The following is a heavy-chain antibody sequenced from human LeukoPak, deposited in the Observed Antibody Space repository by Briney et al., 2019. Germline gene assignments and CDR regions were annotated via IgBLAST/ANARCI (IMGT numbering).Heavy chain of an antibody. J-gene: IGHJ4*02. D-gene: IGHD3-10*01. CDR2: IYSGGST. CDR3: ASPVFGGLATRGAFDY. Sequence: GGSLRLSCAASGFTVSSNYMSWVRQAPGKGLEWVSVIYSGGSTYYADSVKGRFTISRDNSKNTLYLQMNSPRADDTAVYYCASPVFGGLATRGAFDYWGQGTLVTVSS. CDR1: GFTVSSNY. V-gene: IGHV3-53*01.